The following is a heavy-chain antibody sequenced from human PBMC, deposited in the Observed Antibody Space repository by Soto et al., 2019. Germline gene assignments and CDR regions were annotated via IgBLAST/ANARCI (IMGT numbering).Heavy chain of an antibody. J-gene: IGHJ6*02. D-gene: IGHD3-10*01. Sequence: SETLSLTCTVSGGYISDDYWSWIRQPPGKGLEWIGHISHSGSTNYNPSLKSRVTISVDTSKRQFSLKLSSVTAADTAVYYCAREARGVISGMDVWGQGTTLTVSS. CDR3: AREARGVISGMDV. V-gene: IGHV4-59*01. CDR2: ISHSGST. CDR1: GGYISDDY.